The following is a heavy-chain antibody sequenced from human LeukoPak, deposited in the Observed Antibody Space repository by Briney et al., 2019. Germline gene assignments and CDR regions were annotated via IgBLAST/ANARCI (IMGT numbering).Heavy chain of an antibody. V-gene: IGHV4-4*02. Sequence: TSGTLSLTCAVSGGSISSSNWWSWVRQPPGKGLEWIGEVYHSGSTNYNPSLKSRVTISVDKSKNQFSLDLSSVTAADTAVYFCARDSSGYLESFDYWGQGTLVTVSS. CDR3: ARDSSGYLESFDY. CDR1: GGSISSSNW. D-gene: IGHD3-22*01. CDR2: VYHSGST. J-gene: IGHJ4*02.